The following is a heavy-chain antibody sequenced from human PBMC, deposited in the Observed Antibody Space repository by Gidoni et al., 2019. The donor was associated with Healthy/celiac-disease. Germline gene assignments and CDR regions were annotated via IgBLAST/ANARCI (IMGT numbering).Heavy chain of an antibody. J-gene: IGHJ4*02. CDR3: AKDSPNHLVVVAATIDY. Sequence: EVQLLESGGGLVQPGGSLRLSCAASGFTFSSYAMSWVRQAPGQGLEWFSAISVSGGSTYYAYSVKGRFTISRDNSKNTLYLQMNSLRAEDTAVYYCAKDSPNHLVVVAATIDYWGQGTLVTVSS. CDR2: ISVSGGST. CDR1: GFTFSSYA. D-gene: IGHD2-15*01. V-gene: IGHV3-23*01.